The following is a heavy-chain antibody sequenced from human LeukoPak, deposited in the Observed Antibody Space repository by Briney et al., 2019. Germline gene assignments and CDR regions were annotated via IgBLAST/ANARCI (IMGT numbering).Heavy chain of an antibody. CDR1: GFTFTSYA. CDR3: AKFASPMIVVDNFDY. Sequence: PGGSLRLSCAASGFTFTSYAVAWVRQAPGKGLEWVSSISRIGGSIYYADSVKGRFTISRDNSKNTLYLQMNSLRAEDTAVYYCAKFASPMIVVDNFDYWGQGTLVTLSS. D-gene: IGHD3-22*01. J-gene: IGHJ4*02. CDR2: ISRIGGSI. V-gene: IGHV3-23*01.